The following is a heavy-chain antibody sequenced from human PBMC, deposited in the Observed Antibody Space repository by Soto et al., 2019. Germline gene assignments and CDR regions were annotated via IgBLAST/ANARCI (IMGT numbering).Heavy chain of an antibody. J-gene: IGHJ4*02. Sequence: PSETLSLTCIVSGGSVSSGSYYWSWIRQPPGKGLEWIGYIYYSGSTNYNPSLKSRVTISVDTSTTQFSLGLSSVTAADTAMYNCARAPYAVTIFGVGYYFDYWGQGTLVTVSS. CDR2: IYYSGST. V-gene: IGHV4-61*01. D-gene: IGHD3-3*01. CDR1: GGSVSSGSYY. CDR3: ARAPYAVTIFGVGYYFDY.